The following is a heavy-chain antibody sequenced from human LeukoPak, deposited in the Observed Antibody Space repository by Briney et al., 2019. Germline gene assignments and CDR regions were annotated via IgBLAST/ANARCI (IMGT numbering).Heavy chain of an antibody. CDR3: ARDGGNPFSWGMNY. V-gene: IGHV4-59*01. CDR2: IYYSGST. CDR1: GGSISSYY. D-gene: IGHD3-16*01. Sequence: PSETLSLTCTVSGGSISSYYWSWIRQPPGKGLEWIGYIYYSGSTNYNPSLKSRVTISVDTSKNQFSLKLSSVTAADTAVYYCARDGGNPFSWGMNYWGQGALVTVSS. J-gene: IGHJ4*02.